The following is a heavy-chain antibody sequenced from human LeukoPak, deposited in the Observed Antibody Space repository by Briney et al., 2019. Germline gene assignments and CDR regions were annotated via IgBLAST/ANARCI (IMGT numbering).Heavy chain of an antibody. CDR2: ISYDGDHK. D-gene: IGHD1-26*01. CDR3: AREYYSGNYYVFDY. V-gene: IGHV3-30-3*01. CDR1: GVTFTDYA. J-gene: IGHJ4*02. Sequence: GGSLRLSCAASGVTFTDYAIHWVRQAPGKGLEWVAVISYDGDHKYYPDSVKGRFTISRDNSKNTVYLQMNSLRVEDTAVYFCAREYYSGNYYVFDYWGQGTLVTVSS.